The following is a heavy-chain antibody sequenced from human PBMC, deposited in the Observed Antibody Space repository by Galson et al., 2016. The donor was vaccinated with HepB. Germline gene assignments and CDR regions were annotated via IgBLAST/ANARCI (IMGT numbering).Heavy chain of an antibody. Sequence: NPSLQSRVTMSVDKSKNQFSLEVSYVTAADAAVYYCACSTGLWKLDYWGQGILVTVSS. D-gene: IGHD2-2*01. J-gene: IGHJ4*02. V-gene: IGHV4-4*02. CDR3: ACSTGLWKLDY.